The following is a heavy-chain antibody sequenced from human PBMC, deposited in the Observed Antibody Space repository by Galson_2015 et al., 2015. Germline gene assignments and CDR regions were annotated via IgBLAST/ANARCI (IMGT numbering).Heavy chain of an antibody. J-gene: IGHJ3*02. D-gene: IGHD3-22*01. CDR1: GYTFTSYG. V-gene: IGHV1-18*04. CDR3: ARETPPYYYDSSGYYHHDASDI. CDR2: ISAYNGNT. Sequence: SVKVSCKASGYTFTSYGISWVRQAPGQGLEWMGWISAYNGNTNYAQKLQGRVTMTTDTSTSTAYMELRSLRSDDTAVYYCARETPPYYYDSSGYYHHDASDIWGQGTMVTVSS.